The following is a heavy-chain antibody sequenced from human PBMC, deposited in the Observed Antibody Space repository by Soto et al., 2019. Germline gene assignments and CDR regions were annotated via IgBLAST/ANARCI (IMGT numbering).Heavy chain of an antibody. CDR3: ARGRAGRSNYYYYGLDV. D-gene: IGHD6-13*01. V-gene: IGHV3-33*01. Sequence: QVQLVESGGGVVQPGRSLRLSCAASGFTFSSYGMHWVRQAPGKGLEWVAVIWYDGSNKYYADSMKGRFTISRDNSKNTLYLQMNSLRVEDTAVYYCARGRAGRSNYYYYGLDVWGQGTTVTVSS. J-gene: IGHJ6*02. CDR1: GFTFSSYG. CDR2: IWYDGSNK.